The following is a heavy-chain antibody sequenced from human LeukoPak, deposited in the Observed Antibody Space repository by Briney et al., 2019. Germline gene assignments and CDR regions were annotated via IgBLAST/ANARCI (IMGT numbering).Heavy chain of an antibody. CDR3: ARDRGIATTQPFDF. V-gene: IGHV4-4*07. CDR1: GSSISNYY. Sequence: SETLSLTCTVSGSSISNYYWSWIRQPAGKGLEWIGRIYTSGSTNYNPSLNSRVTISVDKSKNQFSLRLTSVTVADTAVYYCARDRGIATTQPFDFWGQGTLVTVSS. D-gene: IGHD6-13*01. CDR2: IYTSGST. J-gene: IGHJ4*02.